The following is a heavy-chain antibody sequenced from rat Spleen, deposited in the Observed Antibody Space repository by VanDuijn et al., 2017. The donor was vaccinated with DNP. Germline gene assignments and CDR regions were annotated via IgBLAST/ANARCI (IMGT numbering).Heavy chain of an antibody. CDR3: ARWRIGLHYFDY. CDR1: GFSITSNY. CDR2: ISYSGRT. V-gene: IGHV3-1*01. Sequence: EVQLQESGPGLLKPSQSLSLTCSVTGFSITSNYWAWIRKFPGNKMAWIGHISYSGRTTYNPSLKSRISISRDTSKNQFFLQLNSVNTDDTATYYCARWRIGLHYFDYWGQGVMVTVSS. D-gene: IGHD1-11*01. J-gene: IGHJ2*01.